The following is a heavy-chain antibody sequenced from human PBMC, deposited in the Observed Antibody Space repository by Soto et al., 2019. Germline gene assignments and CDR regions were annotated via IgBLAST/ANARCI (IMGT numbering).Heavy chain of an antibody. D-gene: IGHD5-18*01. Sequence: SETLSLTCTVSGGSISSGDYYWSWIRQPPGKGLEWIGYIYYSGSTYYNPSLKSRVTISVDTSKNQFSLKLSSVTAADTAVYYCARFVDTAMVLDYWGQGTLVTVSS. CDR2: IYYSGST. CDR1: GGSISSGDYY. CDR3: ARFVDTAMVLDY. V-gene: IGHV4-30-4*01. J-gene: IGHJ4*02.